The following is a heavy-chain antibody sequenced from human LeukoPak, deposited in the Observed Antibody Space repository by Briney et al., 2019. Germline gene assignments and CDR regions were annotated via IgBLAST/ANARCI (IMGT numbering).Heavy chain of an antibody. J-gene: IGHJ4*02. CDR1: GFTFSDYW. CDR3: ARVGTGITRDY. V-gene: IGHV3-74*01. CDR2: ISTDGSTT. Sequence: GGSLRLSCAVSGFTFSDYWMHWVRQTPGKGLVWVSRISTDGSTTSYADSVKGRFTISRDNAKNTLYLQMNSLRAEDTALYYCARVGTGITRDYWGQGTLVTVSS. D-gene: IGHD1-1*01.